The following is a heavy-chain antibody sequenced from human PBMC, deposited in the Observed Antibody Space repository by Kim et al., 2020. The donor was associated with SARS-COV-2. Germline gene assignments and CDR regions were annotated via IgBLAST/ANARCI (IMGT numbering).Heavy chain of an antibody. D-gene: IGHD3-9*01. CDR2: IKQDGSEK. J-gene: IGHJ6*02. V-gene: IGHV3-7*03. Sequence: GGSLRLSCAASGFTFSSYWMSWVRQAPGKGLEWVANIKQDGSEKYYVDSVKGRFTISRDNAKNSLYLQMNSLRAEDTAVYYCARDHDILTGPKVLAYGMDVWGQGTTVTVSS. CDR1: GFTFSSYW. CDR3: ARDHDILTGPKVLAYGMDV.